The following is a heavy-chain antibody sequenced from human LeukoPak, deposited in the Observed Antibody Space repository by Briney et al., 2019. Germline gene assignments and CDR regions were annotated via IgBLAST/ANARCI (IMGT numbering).Heavy chain of an antibody. CDR3: ARGDYVWGSYRAYFDY. CDR1: GYTFTSYY. CDR2: ITPSGGST. Sequence: ASVKVSCKASGYTFTSYYMRWVRQAPGQGLEWMEIITPSGGSTSYAQKFQGRVTMTRDTSTSTVYMELSSLRSEDTAVYYCARGDYVWGSYRAYFDYWGQGTLVTVSS. V-gene: IGHV1-46*01. D-gene: IGHD3-16*02. J-gene: IGHJ4*02.